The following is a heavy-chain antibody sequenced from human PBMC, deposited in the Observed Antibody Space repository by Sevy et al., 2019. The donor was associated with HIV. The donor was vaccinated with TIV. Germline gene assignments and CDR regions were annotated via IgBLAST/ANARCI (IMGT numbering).Heavy chain of an antibody. D-gene: IGHD3-3*01. CDR1: GYTFTTYD. J-gene: IGHJ6*02. CDR2: MSPNSGAT. V-gene: IGHV1-8*01. Sequence: ASVKVSCAAFGYTFTTYDINWVRQAPGQGLEWMGWMSPNSGATGFAQKFQGRVPLTRNKSITTAYMELSSLTYEDTAIYYCARGGNGDFWSYEYYYYGMDVWGQGTTVTVSS. CDR3: ARGGNGDFWSYEYYYYGMDV.